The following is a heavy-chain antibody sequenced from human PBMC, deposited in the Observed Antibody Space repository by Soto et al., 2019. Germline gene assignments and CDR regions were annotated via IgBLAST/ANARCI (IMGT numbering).Heavy chain of an antibody. CDR1: GFTFSSYA. V-gene: IGHV3-23*01. J-gene: IGHJ4*02. Sequence: GGSLRLSCAASGFTFSSYAMSWVRQAPGKGLEWVSAISGSGGSTYYADSVKGRFTISRDNSKNTLYLQMNSLRAEDTAVYYCAKARAQYYDFWSGYPVDYWGQGTMVTVSS. D-gene: IGHD3-3*01. CDR2: ISGSGGST. CDR3: AKARAQYYDFWSGYPVDY.